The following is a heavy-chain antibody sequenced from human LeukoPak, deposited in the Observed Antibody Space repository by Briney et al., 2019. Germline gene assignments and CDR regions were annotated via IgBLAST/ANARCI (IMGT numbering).Heavy chain of an antibody. CDR2: VFYRGNT. Sequence: SETLSLTCTVSGGSITPHYWTWLRQAPGKELEWIGYVFYRGNTDYNPSLNSRVTISVDTSKNQLSLNLISVTAADTAVYYCARLGCSPSSCYSNYYMDVWGKGATVTVSS. CDR3: ARLGCSPSSCYSNYYMDV. J-gene: IGHJ6*03. V-gene: IGHV4-59*11. D-gene: IGHD2-2*01. CDR1: GGSITPHY.